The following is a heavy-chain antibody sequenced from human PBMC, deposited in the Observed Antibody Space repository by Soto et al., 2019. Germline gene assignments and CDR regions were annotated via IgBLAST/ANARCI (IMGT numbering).Heavy chain of an antibody. Sequence: ALSLTCTVSGGSISSGDYYWGWVRPPPGKGLEGIWYIYYSGSTNYNPSLKSRVTISVATSKKQFSLNLRSVPAADTAVYYCARSAATISGTLIWGEVLDIWGQGTKVTVSS. CDR2: IYYSGST. J-gene: IGHJ3*02. D-gene: IGHD3-3*01. CDR3: ARSAATISGTLIWGEVLDI. V-gene: IGHV4-61*08. CDR1: GGSISSGDYY.